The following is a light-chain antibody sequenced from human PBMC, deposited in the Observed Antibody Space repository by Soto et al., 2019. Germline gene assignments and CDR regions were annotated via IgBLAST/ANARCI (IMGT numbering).Light chain of an antibody. J-gene: IGKJ1*01. V-gene: IGKV2-28*01. CDR3: MQALQTPWT. CDR2: LGS. CDR1: QGLLHSNGYNC. Sequence: DIVMTQSPLSLPVTPLESASISCXSSQGLLHSNGYNCLDWYLQKPGQSPQLLIYLGSNRAPGVPDRLSGSGSGTDFTLKISRVEAGDVGVYYCMQALQTPWTFGQGTKVDIK.